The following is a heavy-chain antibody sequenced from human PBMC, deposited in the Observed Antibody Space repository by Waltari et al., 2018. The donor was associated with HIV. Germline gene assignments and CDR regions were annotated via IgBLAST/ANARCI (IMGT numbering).Heavy chain of an antibody. CDR2: MNPDNGDA. Sequence: QVQLVQSVAEIKKPRASVRVSCRASGYYFIDFEINWVRRAPGRGLEWVGWMNPDNGDAGYGHKFKGRFTLTRDTTTDTAYMDVTNLKSEDTAIYYCTKGRRGALFGDEWGQGTLVTVSS. CDR3: TKGRRGALFGDE. J-gene: IGHJ4*02. D-gene: IGHD3-3*01. V-gene: IGHV1-8*02. CDR1: GYYFIDFE.